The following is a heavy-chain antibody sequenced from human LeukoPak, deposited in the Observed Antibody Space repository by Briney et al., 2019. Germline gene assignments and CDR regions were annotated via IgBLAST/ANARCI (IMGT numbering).Heavy chain of an antibody. CDR3: ASFSSGWDSFDY. CDR1: GFTFSSYD. D-gene: IGHD6-19*01. V-gene: IGHV3-13*01. J-gene: IGHJ4*02. CDR2: IGTAGDT. Sequence: PGGSLRLSCAAPGFTFSSYDMHWVRQATGKGLEWVSAIGTAGDTYYPGSVKGRFTISRENAKNSLYLQMNSLRAGDTAVYYCASFSSGWDSFDYWGQGTLVTVSS.